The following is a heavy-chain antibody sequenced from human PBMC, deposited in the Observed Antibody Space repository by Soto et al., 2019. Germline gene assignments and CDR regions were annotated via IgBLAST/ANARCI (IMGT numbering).Heavy chain of an antibody. CDR3: PRVARGDLDY. CDR2: IYHSGST. J-gene: IGHJ4*02. CDR1: GGSISSGGYS. V-gene: IGHV4-30-2*01. D-gene: IGHD4-17*01. Sequence: SETLSLTCAVSGGSISSGGYSWSWIRQPPGKGLEWIGYIYHSGSTYYNPSLKSRVTISLDRSKNQFSLKLNSVTAADTAVYYCPRVARGDLDYWGQETLVTVSS.